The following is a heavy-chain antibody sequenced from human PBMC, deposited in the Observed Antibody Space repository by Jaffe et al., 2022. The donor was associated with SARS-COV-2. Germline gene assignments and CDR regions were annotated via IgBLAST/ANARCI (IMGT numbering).Heavy chain of an antibody. V-gene: IGHV3-30*18. Sequence: QVQLVESGGGVVQPGRSLRLSCAASGFTFSSYGMHWVRQAPGKGLEWVAVISYDGSNKYYADSVKGRFTISRDNSKNTLYLQMNSLRAEDTAVYYCAKSSSSWYSPIDYWGQGTLVTVSS. CDR3: AKSSSSWYSPIDY. CDR1: GFTFSSYG. J-gene: IGHJ4*02. CDR2: ISYDGSNK. D-gene: IGHD6-13*01.